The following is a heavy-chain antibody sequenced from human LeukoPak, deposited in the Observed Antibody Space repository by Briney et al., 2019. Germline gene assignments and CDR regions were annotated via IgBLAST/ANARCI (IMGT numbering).Heavy chain of an antibody. CDR3: AKTTTVTQYYFDY. J-gene: IGHJ4*02. V-gene: IGHV3-33*06. CDR1: GFTSSSYG. Sequence: GRSLRLSCAASGFTSSSYGMHWVRQAPGKGLEWVAVIWYDGSNKYYADSVKGRFTISRDNSKNTLYLQMNSLRAEDTAVYYCAKTTTVTQYYFDYWGQGTLVTVSS. D-gene: IGHD4-17*01. CDR2: IWYDGSNK.